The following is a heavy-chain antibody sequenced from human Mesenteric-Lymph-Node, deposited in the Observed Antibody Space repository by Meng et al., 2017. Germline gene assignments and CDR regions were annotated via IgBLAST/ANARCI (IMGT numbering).Heavy chain of an antibody. V-gene: IGHV4-39*07. D-gene: IGHD6-19*01. CDR1: GGSISSSSYY. CDR2: IYYSGST. CDR3: ARDPSRGGWYTHTHLYFDY. Sequence: SETLTLTCTVFGGSISSSSYYWGWIRQPPGKGLEWIGSIYYSGSTYYNPSLKSRVTISVDTSKNQFSLKLSSVTAADTAVYYCARDPSRGGWYTHTHLYFDYWGQGTLVTVSS. J-gene: IGHJ4*02.